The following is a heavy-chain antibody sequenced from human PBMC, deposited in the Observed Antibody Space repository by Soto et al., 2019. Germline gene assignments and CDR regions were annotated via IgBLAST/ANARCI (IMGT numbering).Heavy chain of an antibody. CDR3: ARHRVPSVYDPIPGCFDS. CDR1: GGSISSSSSY. V-gene: IGHV4-39*01. Sequence: QLQLQESGPGLVKPSETLSLTCTVSGGSISSSSSYWGWIRQPPGKGLEWIGSMSYSGSTYHNPSLKSRVTLSVDTSQRRFSLMLTSVTAADTAVYYCARHRVPSVYDPIPGCFDSWGQGILVTASS. CDR2: MSYSGST. J-gene: IGHJ4*02. D-gene: IGHD5-12*01.